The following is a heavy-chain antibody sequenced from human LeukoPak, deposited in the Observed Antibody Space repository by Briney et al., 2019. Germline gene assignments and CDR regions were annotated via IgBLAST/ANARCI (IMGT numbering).Heavy chain of an antibody. D-gene: IGHD6-13*01. CDR3: ARVDPSSWYFFDY. CDR1: GGSFSGYD. J-gene: IGHJ4*02. V-gene: IGHV4-34*01. Sequence: SETLSLTCAVYGGSFSGYDWSWLRQPPGKGLEWIGEINHSGSTNYNPSLKSRVTISVDTSKNQFSLKLSSVTAADTAVYYCARVDPSSWYFFDYWGQGTLVTVSS. CDR2: INHSGST.